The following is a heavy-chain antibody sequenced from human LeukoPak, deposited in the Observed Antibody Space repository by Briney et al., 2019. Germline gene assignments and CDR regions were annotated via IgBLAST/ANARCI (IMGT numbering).Heavy chain of an antibody. Sequence: PGGSLRLSCAASGFTFSSYSMNWVRQAPGKGLEWVSSISSSSSYIYYADSVKGRFTISRDNAKNSLYLQMNSLRAEETAVYYCAPYPLGGDFQHWGQGTLVTVSS. CDR3: APYPLGGDFQH. CDR1: GFTFSSYS. D-gene: IGHD4-23*01. CDR2: ISSSSSYI. J-gene: IGHJ1*01. V-gene: IGHV3-21*01.